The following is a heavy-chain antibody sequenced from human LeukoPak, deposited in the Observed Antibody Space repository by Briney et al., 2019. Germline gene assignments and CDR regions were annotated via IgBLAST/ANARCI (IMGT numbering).Heavy chain of an antibody. J-gene: IGHJ6*03. V-gene: IGHV1-69*05. Sequence: ASVKVSCKASGGTFDRNAISWVRQAPGQGLEWMGGIAPIFGTPNYAQNFQGRVTITTDESTSTAYMELSSLRSDDTAVYYCASHFRSNHYYFYYMDVWGTGTTVTVSS. CDR3: ASHFRSNHYYFYYMDV. D-gene: IGHD3-16*02. CDR1: GGTFDRNA. CDR2: IAPIFGTP.